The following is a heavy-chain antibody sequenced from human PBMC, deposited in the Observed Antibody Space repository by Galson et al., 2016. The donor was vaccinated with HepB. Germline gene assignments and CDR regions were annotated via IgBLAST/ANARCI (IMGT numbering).Heavy chain of an antibody. V-gene: IGHV3-23*01. CDR3: ARDPGLRNGMGG. CDR1: GFSLSSSA. D-gene: IGHD4-17*01. Sequence: SLRLSCAASGFSLSSSAITWVRQAPGRGLEWVSAITETGSFAYYADSVRGRFTLSRDNSKNTLYLQMSSLRTEDTAVYFCARDPGLRNGMGGWGKGTTVTVSS. J-gene: IGHJ6*04. CDR2: ITETGSFA.